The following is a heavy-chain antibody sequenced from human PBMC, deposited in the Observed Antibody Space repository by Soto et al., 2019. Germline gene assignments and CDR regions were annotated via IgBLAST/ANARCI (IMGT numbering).Heavy chain of an antibody. CDR3: ARSVVVVAAKFWFDP. CDR2: IIPIFGTP. Sequence: QVQLVQSGAEVKKPGSSVKVSCKASGGTFSSYAISWVRQAPGQGLEWMGGIIPIFGTPNYAQKFQGRVTITADESTITAYMELSSLRSEDTAVYYCARSVVVVAAKFWFDPWGQGTLVPGSS. V-gene: IGHV1-69*12. CDR1: GGTFSSYA. D-gene: IGHD2-15*01. J-gene: IGHJ5*02.